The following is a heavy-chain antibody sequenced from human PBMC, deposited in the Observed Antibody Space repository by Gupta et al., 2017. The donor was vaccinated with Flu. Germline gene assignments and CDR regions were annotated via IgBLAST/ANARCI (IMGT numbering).Heavy chain of an antibody. Sequence: QVQLVQSGAEVKKPGASVKVSCKASGYTFTCYAMHWVRQAPGQRLEWMGWIKAGNGNTKYSQKFQGRVTITRDTSASTAYMELSSLRSEDTAVYYCARVWKEDPSYPRLSLDYWGQGTLVTVSS. D-gene: IGHD1-1*01. CDR2: IKAGNGNT. J-gene: IGHJ4*02. CDR3: ARVWKEDPSYPRLSLDY. CDR1: GYTFTCYA. V-gene: IGHV1-3*01.